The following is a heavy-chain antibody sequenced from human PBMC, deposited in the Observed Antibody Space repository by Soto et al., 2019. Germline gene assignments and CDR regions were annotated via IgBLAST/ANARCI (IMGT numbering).Heavy chain of an antibody. CDR2: MSSSVGYT. J-gene: IGHJ6*04. D-gene: IGHD2-21*01. Sequence: QVRLMESGGGSVKPGGSLRLSCVASGFTFSDHYMIWIRQGPGKGLEWVSKMSSSVGYTNYADSVKGRFTISRDNAKNSLYLEMNSLRVDDTAVYYCARGGISFYSAMDAWGEGTTVTVSS. V-gene: IGHV3-11*05. CDR3: ARGGISFYSAMDA. CDR1: GFTFSDHY.